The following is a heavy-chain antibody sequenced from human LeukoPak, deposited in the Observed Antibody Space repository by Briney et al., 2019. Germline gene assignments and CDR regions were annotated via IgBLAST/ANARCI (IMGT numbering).Heavy chain of an antibody. V-gene: IGHV4-34*01. J-gene: IGHJ6*03. CDR3: ARIYGYYYYYMDV. CDR2: INHSGST. D-gene: IGHD2/OR15-2a*01. Sequence: SETLSLTCAVSGGSFSAYYWSWIRQPPGKGLEWIGEINHSGSTNYNPSLKSRVTISVDTSKNQFSLKLSSVTAADTAVYYCARIYGYYYYYMDVWGKGTTVTVS. CDR1: GGSFSAYY.